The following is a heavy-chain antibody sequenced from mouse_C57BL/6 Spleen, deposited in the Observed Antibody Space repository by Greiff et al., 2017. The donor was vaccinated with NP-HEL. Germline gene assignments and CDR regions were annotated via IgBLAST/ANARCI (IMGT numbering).Heavy chain of an antibody. CDR2: IYPGDGDT. J-gene: IGHJ2*01. Sequence: QVQLQQSGAELVKPGASVKISCKASGYAFSSYWMNWVKQRPGKGLEWIGQIYPGDGDTNYNGKFKGKATLTADKSSSTAYMQLSSLTSEDSAVYFCARRGLGLRRGDYFDYWGQGTTLTVSS. V-gene: IGHV1-80*01. CDR3: ARRGLGLRRGDYFDY. CDR1: GYAFSSYW. D-gene: IGHD2-4*01.